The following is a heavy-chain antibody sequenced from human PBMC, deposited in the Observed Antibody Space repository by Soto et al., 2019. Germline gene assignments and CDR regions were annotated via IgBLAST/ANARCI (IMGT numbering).Heavy chain of an antibody. CDR1: GGNISGYY. V-gene: IGHV4-59*01. CDR3: ARVPSPVGAYGMDV. D-gene: IGHD1-26*01. CDR2: IYYSGST. J-gene: IGHJ6*02. Sequence: SETLSLTCTVAGGNISGYYWSWIRQNPGKGLEWIGYIYYSGSTNYNPSLKSRVTISVDTSKNQFSLKLSSVTAADTAVYYCARVPSPVGAYGMDVWGQGTTVTVSS.